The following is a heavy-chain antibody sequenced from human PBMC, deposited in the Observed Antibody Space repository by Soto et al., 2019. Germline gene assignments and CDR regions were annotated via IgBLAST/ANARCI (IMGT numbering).Heavy chain of an antibody. D-gene: IGHD2-15*01. CDR2: ISDSGGST. J-gene: IGHJ4*02. Sequence: EVQLLESGGGLVQPGGSLRLSCAASGFTFSSYAMSWVRQAPGKGLEWVSGISDSGGSTYYADSVKCRFTISRDNSKNTLDLQMNSLRAKDTAVYYCANGCGGTCYSRIHYWGQGTLVTVSS. V-gene: IGHV3-23*01. CDR1: GFTFSSYA. CDR3: ANGCGGTCYSRIHY.